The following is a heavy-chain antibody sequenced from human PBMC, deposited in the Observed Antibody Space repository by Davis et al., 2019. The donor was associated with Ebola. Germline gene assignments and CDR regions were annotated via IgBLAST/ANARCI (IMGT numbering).Heavy chain of an antibody. CDR1: GYTFTSYA. Sequence: AASVKVSCKASGYTFTSYAMHWVRQAPGQRLEWMGWINAGNGNTKYSQKFQGRVTMTSDTSTSTVYMELSSLKSEDTAIFYCMREGDGYWGQGTLVIVSS. D-gene: IGHD2-21*01. V-gene: IGHV1-3*01. CDR3: MREGDGY. J-gene: IGHJ4*02. CDR2: INAGNGNT.